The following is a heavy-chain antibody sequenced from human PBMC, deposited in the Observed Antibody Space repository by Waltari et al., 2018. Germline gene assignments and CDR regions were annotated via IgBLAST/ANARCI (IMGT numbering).Heavy chain of an antibody. Sequence: QLQLQESGPGLVKPSETLSLTCTVSGGSISSSSYYWGWIRQPPGKGLEWIGSIYYSGRTYYHPSLKSRVTISVDTSKNQFSLKLSSVTAADTAVYYCARSYPIVVVPAAIPDYWGQGTLVTVSS. CDR3: ARSYPIVVVPAAIPDY. V-gene: IGHV4-39*07. CDR1: GGSISSSSYY. J-gene: IGHJ4*02. CDR2: IYYSGRT. D-gene: IGHD2-2*01.